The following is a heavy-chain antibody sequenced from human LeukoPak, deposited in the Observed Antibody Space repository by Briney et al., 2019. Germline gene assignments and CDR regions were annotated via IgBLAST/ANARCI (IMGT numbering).Heavy chain of an antibody. CDR3: AELGITMIGGV. Sequence: GGSLRLSCAASGFTFSSYEMNWIRQAPGQGLEWVSYISSSGSTIYYADSVKGRFTIARDNAKNSLYLQMNSLRAEDTAVYYCAELGITMIGGVWGKGTTVTVSS. CDR1: GFTFSSYE. V-gene: IGHV3-48*03. CDR2: ISSSGSTI. J-gene: IGHJ6*04. D-gene: IGHD3-10*02.